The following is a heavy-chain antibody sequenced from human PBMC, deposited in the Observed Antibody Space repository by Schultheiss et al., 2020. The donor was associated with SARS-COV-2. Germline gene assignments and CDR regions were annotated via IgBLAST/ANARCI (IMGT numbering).Heavy chain of an antibody. J-gene: IGHJ4*02. CDR1: GFTFSSYG. CDR2: ISGSGGST. D-gene: IGHD6-13*01. V-gene: IGHV3-23*01. CDR3: ARKGVSSSWSPLDY. Sequence: GGSLRLSCAASGFTFSSYGMHWVRQAPGKGLEWVSAISGSGGSTYYADSVKGRFTISRDNSKNTLYLQMNSLRAEDTAVYYCARKGVSSSWSPLDYWGQGTLVTVSS.